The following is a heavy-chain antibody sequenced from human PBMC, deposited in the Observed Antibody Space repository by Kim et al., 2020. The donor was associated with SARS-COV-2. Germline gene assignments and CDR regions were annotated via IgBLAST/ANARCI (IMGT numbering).Heavy chain of an antibody. CDR3: ARGPNYSPFDY. Sequence: RYYADCGGGQCTITRYNDKNSLFLQMSSLRAEDTAVYYCARGPNYSPFDYWGQGTLVTVSS. D-gene: IGHD4-4*01. J-gene: IGHJ4*02. V-gene: IGHV3-11*04. CDR2: R.